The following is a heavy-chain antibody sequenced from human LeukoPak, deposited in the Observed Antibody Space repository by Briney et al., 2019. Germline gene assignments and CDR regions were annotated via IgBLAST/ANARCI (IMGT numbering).Heavy chain of an antibody. V-gene: IGHV1-18*01. CDR2: ISPHSHTT. D-gene: IGHD2-2*01. CDR1: GYTFNNYF. Sequence: ASVKVSCKASGYTFNNYFISWVRQAPGRGLEWVGWISPHSHTTHYAEKVQGRVTMTTDTSTTTVYMELRSLRSDDTAVYFCPRGQSTYYWGPGTPVTGSS. CDR3: PRGQSTYY. J-gene: IGHJ4*02.